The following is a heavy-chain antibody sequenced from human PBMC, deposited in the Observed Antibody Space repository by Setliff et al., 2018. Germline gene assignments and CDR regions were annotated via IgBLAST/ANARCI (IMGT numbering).Heavy chain of an antibody. CDR2: ISFNSGSTI. V-gene: IGHV3-11*04. Sequence: PGGSLRLSCAASGFTFRDYYMSWIRQAPGKGLEWVSYISFNSGSTIYYADSVKGRFTISRDNAKNSLYLQMNSLRAEDTAVYYCAKDIVAPGLFLDYLGQGTLVTVSS. J-gene: IGHJ4*02. CDR3: AKDIVAPGLFLDY. CDR1: GFTFRDYY. D-gene: IGHD3-16*02.